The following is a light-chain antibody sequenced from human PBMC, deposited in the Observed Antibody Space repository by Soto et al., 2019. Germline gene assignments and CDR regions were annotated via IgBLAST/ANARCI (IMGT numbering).Light chain of an antibody. CDR1: QSVLHNSNYLNY. J-gene: IGKJ2*01. CDR3: QQYNLIPHT. V-gene: IGKV4-1*01. CDR2: WAS. Sequence: DIVLNQSPDSLAVSLGERASINCKSSQSVLHNSNYLNYLAWYQQRPGQPPRLLIYWASTRESGVTDRFSGIGIRSAFTLTISSLHAEDVAFYYCQQYNLIPHTFGQGTKLEIK.